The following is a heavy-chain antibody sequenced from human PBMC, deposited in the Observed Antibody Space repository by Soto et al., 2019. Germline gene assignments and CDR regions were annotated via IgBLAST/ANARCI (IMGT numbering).Heavy chain of an antibody. Sequence: ASVKVSCKTSGYTFTDYYIQWVRQAPGQGLEWIGWIDPDSGGTNYALKFQGRVTMTRDSSMSTAYMEVIRLRSDDTAVYYCAGYCSGGSGGTCYSLAFDYWGQGTQVTVSS. J-gene: IGHJ4*02. CDR2: IDPDSGGT. CDR1: GYTFTDYY. V-gene: IGHV1-2*02. CDR3: AGYCSGGSGGTCYSLAFDY. D-gene: IGHD2-15*01.